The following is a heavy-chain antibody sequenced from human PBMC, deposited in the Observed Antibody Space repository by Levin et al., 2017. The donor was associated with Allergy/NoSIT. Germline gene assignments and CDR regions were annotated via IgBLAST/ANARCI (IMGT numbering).Heavy chain of an antibody. CDR3: ARNLPGY. Sequence: GESLKISCVASGFTFSNSWMNWVRQAPGKGLEWVANINKDGSAKYYVDSVKGRFTISRDNAKNSLYLQMNSLRAEDTAVYYCARNLPGYWGQGTLVTVSS. CDR1: GFTFSNSW. V-gene: IGHV3-7*01. J-gene: IGHJ4*02. CDR2: INKDGSAK.